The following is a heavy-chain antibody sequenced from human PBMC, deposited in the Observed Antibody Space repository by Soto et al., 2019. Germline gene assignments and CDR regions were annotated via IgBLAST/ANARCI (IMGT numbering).Heavy chain of an antibody. Sequence: GGSLRLSCAASGFTFSSYAMHWVRQAPGKGLEWVAVISYDGSNKYYADSVKGRFTISRDNSKNTLYLQMNSLRAEDTAVYYCASTTSCPLPPFGTSCLYYFDYWGQGTLVTVSS. D-gene: IGHD2-2*01. CDR3: ASTTSCPLPPFGTSCLYYFDY. J-gene: IGHJ4*02. V-gene: IGHV3-30-3*01. CDR1: GFTFSSYA. CDR2: ISYDGSNK.